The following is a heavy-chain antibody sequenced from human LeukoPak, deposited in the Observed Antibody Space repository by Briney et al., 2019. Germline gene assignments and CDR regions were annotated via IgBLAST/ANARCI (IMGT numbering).Heavy chain of an antibody. D-gene: IGHD3-22*01. CDR2: IHTSGST. V-gene: IGHV4-61*02. CDR1: GGSISSGNYH. J-gene: IGHJ4*02. Sequence: SQTLSLTCSVSGGSISSGNYHWNWIRQPAGKGLEWIGRIHTSGSTNYNPSLKSRVTISLDTSKNQFSLKLSSVTAADTAVYYCARHTASGYNYYFDYWGQGTLVTVSS. CDR3: ARHTASGYNYYFDY.